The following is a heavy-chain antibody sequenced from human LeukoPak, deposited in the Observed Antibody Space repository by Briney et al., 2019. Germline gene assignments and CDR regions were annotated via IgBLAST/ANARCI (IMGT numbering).Heavy chain of an antibody. J-gene: IGHJ5*02. CDR2: IYTSGST. CDR1: GDSISSGSYY. CDR3: ARHPNFGVVYNWFDP. D-gene: IGHD3-3*01. V-gene: IGHV4-61*02. Sequence: SQTLSLTCTVSGDSISSGSYYWSWIRQPAGKGLEWIGRIYTSGSTNYNPSLKSRVTISVDTSKNQFSLKLSSVTAADTAVYYCARHPNFGVVYNWFDPWGQGTLVTVSS.